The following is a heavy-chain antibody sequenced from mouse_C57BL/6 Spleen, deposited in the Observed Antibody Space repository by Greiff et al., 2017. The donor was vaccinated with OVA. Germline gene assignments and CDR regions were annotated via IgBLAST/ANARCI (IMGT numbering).Heavy chain of an antibody. V-gene: IGHV1-75*01. CDR1: GYTFTDYY. J-gene: IGHJ4*01. Sequence: VQLQESGPELVKPGASVKISCKASGYTFTDYYINWVKQRPGQGLEWIGWIFPGSGSTYYNEKFKGKATLTVDKSSSTAYMLLSSLTSEDSAVYFCARSRAQATIYYAMDYWGQGTSVTVSS. CDR3: ARSRAQATIYYAMDY. D-gene: IGHD3-2*02. CDR2: IFPGSGST.